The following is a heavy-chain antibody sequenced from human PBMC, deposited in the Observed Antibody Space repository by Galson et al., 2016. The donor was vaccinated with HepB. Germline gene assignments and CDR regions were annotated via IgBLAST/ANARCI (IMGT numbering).Heavy chain of an antibody. CDR2: IKSKTDGGTT. CDR1: GFTVSNAW. Sequence: SLRLSCAASGFTVSNAWMSWVRQAPGKGLEWAGRIKSKTDGGTTDYAAPVKGRFTISRDDSKNTLYLQMNSLKTEDTAVYCCTTDLDTAILRVSIGYWGQGTLVTVSS. J-gene: IGHJ4*02. CDR3: TTDLDTAILRVSIGY. V-gene: IGHV3-15*01. D-gene: IGHD5-18*01.